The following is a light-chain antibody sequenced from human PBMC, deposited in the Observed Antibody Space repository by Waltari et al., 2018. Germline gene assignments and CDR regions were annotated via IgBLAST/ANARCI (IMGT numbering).Light chain of an antibody. CDR1: QSISIN. Sequence: EIVMTQSPATLSVSPGERANLSCRASQSISINLAWYQHKPGQAPRLLIYGAYSRATGIPSRFSGSGSGTEFTLTISSLQSEDFAVYYCQHYSNWPPWTFGQGTKVEMK. J-gene: IGKJ1*01. CDR2: GAY. V-gene: IGKV3-15*01. CDR3: QHYSNWPPWT.